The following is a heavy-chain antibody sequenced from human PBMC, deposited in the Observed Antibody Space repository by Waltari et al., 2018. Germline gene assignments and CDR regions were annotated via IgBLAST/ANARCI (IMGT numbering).Heavy chain of an antibody. D-gene: IGHD6-25*01. Sequence: QVQLQESGPGLVKPSETLSLTCTVSGGSIFTHYWTWTRQPPGKGLEWVGYIFYGGSTDYNPSLKIRVTISLDTSKNQFSLKLTSVTAADTAVYYCASLTQRDWYFDLWGRGTLVTVSS. CDR3: ASLTQRDWYFDL. CDR2: IFYGGST. J-gene: IGHJ2*01. CDR1: GGSIFTHY. V-gene: IGHV4-59*11.